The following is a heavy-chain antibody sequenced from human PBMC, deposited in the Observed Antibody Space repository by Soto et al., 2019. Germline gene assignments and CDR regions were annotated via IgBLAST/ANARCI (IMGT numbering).Heavy chain of an antibody. V-gene: IGHV3-33*01. D-gene: IGHD5-12*01. CDR2: IWYDGSNK. J-gene: IGHJ4*02. CDR1: GFTFSSYG. CDR3: ARAHGGYCDDY. Sequence: QVQLVESGGGVVQPGRSLRLSCAASGFTFSSYGMHWVRQAPGKGLEWVAVIWYDGSNKYYADSVKGRFTISRDNSKNPLYLQTTSLRAENTAVYCCARAHGGYCDDYWGQGTLVTVSS.